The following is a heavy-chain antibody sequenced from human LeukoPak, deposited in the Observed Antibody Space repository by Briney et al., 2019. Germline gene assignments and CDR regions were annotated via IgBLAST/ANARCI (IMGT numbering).Heavy chain of an antibody. J-gene: IGHJ5*02. CDR2: IYSTGGT. D-gene: IGHD6-19*01. Sequence: PSETLSLTCSVSGDSISGYYWNWIRQPAGKELEWIGRIYSTGGTNHNPSLKSRVTMPVDTSNNQVSLKLSSVTAADTAVYYCARERSSGYYWFDPWGRGILVTVSS. CDR3: ARERSSGYYWFDP. V-gene: IGHV4-4*07. CDR1: GDSISGYY.